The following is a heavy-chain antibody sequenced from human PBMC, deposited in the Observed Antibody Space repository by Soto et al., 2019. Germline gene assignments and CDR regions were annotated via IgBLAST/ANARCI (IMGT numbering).Heavy chain of an antibody. CDR3: ARISVASRYMDV. J-gene: IGHJ6*03. V-gene: IGHV4-39*01. Sequence: SETLSLTCTVSGGSISSSSYYWGWIRQSPGKGLEWIGSFYYSGSTYYSPSLKSRVTISGDTSKKQISLRLSSVTAADTALYYCARISVASRYMDVWGKGTTVTVSS. D-gene: IGHD5-12*01. CDR2: FYYSGST. CDR1: GGSISSSSYY.